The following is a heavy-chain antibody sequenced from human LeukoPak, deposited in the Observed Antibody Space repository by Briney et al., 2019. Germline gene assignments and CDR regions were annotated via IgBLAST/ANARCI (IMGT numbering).Heavy chain of an antibody. CDR2: INHSGST. J-gene: IGHJ3*02. D-gene: IGHD3-10*01. V-gene: IGHV4-34*01. Sequence: PSETLSLTCAVYGGSFSGYYWSWIRQPPGKGREGIGEINHSGSTNYNPSLKSRVTISVDTSKNQFSLKLSSVTAADTAVYYCARGPDYYGSGSYYVRWEDAFDIWGQGTMVTVSS. CDR3: ARGPDYYGSGSYYVRWEDAFDI. CDR1: GGSFSGYY.